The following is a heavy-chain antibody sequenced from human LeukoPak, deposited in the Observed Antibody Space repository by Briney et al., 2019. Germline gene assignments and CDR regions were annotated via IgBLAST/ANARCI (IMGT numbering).Heavy chain of an antibody. CDR3: ARPLRGSYGGIDY. CDR1: DGSISSYY. Sequence: SETLSLTCTFSDGSISSYYWSWIRQPAGKGLEWIGRIHTSGSTKYNPSLKSRVTMSVDTSKNQFSLKLNSVTAADTAMYYCARPLRGSYGGIDYWGQGTLVTVSS. CDR2: IHTSGST. J-gene: IGHJ4*02. V-gene: IGHV4-4*07. D-gene: IGHD1-26*01.